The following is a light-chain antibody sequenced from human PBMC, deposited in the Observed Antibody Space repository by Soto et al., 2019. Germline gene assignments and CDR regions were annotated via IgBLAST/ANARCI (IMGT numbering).Light chain of an antibody. J-gene: IGKJ1*01. CDR2: GAS. CDR3: LQHNSYPMWT. Sequence: DIQLTQSPSSLSACVGDRVTITCRASQGIGDDLGWYQQKPGIAPKRLIYGASSLQSGVPSRFSGSGSGTEFTLTISSLQPEDFATYYCLQHNSYPMWTLGQGTKVDIK. CDR1: QGIGDD. V-gene: IGKV1-17*01.